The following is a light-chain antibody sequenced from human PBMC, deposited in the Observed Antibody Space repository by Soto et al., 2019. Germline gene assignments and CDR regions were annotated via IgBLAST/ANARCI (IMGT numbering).Light chain of an antibody. J-gene: IGKJ5*01. CDR1: QTVSNNY. V-gene: IGKV3-20*01. CDR2: GAS. CDR3: QQLNAYPLT. Sequence: DIVLTQSPVTLSFAQGQRAXRSCRASQTVSNNYLAWCQQKPGQAPRVIMYGASRRATGIPDRFSGGGSGTDFTLTISNLQPEDFATYYCQQLNAYPLTFGQGTRLEIK.